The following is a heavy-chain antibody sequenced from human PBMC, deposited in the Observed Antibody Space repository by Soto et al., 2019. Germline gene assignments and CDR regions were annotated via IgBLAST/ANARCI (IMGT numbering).Heavy chain of an antibody. CDR1: GGSISSYY. D-gene: IGHD4-17*01. CDR2: IYYTGST. Sequence: SDTLSLTCTVSGGSISSYYWSWIRQPPGKGLEWIGYIYYTGSTNYNPSLKSRVTISVDTSKNQFSLNLSSVTAADTAVYYCARDYGDCFDFWGQGTLVTVSS. V-gene: IGHV4-59*01. J-gene: IGHJ4*02. CDR3: ARDYGDCFDF.